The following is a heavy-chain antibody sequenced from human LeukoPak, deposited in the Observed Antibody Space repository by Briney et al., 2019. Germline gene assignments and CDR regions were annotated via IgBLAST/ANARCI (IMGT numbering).Heavy chain of an antibody. CDR1: GFTFSSYA. CDR2: ISGSGGGT. J-gene: IGHJ4*02. CDR3: AKVGHCSGGSCYYFDY. Sequence: PGGSLRLSCAASGFTFSSYAMSWVRQAPGKGLEWVSAISGSGGGTYYADSVKGRFTISRDNSKNTLYLQMNSLRAEDTAVYYCAKVGHCSGGSCYYFDYWGQGTLVTVSS. V-gene: IGHV3-23*01. D-gene: IGHD2-15*01.